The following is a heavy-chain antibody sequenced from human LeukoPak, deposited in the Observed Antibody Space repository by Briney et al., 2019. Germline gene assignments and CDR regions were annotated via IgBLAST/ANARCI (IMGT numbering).Heavy chain of an antibody. Sequence: PGRSLRLSCAASGFTFSSYGMHWVRQAPGKGLEWVAVISYDGSNKYYADSVKGRFTISRDNSKNTLYLQMNSLRAEDTAVYYCAKESNPGYYYGSGSSVHFDYWGQGTLVTVSS. CDR2: ISYDGSNK. CDR1: GFTFSSYG. D-gene: IGHD3-10*01. CDR3: AKESNPGYYYGSGSSVHFDY. V-gene: IGHV3-30*18. J-gene: IGHJ4*02.